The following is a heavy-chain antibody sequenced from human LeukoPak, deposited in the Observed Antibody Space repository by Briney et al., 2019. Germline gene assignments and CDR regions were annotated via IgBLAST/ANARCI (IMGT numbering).Heavy chain of an antibody. CDR2: IRYDGTNK. Sequence: GGSLRLSCAASGFTFSSYGMHWVRQAPGKGLEWVAFIRYDGTNKYYVDSVKGRFTISRDNSKNTQYLQMNSLRGEDTAVYYCAEDSSSWSPHYFDYWGQGTLVTVSS. CDR1: GFTFSSYG. V-gene: IGHV3-30*02. J-gene: IGHJ4*02. D-gene: IGHD6-13*01. CDR3: AEDSSSWSPHYFDY.